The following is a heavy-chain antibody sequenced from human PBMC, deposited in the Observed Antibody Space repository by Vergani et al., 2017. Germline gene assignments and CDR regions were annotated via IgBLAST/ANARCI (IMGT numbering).Heavy chain of an antibody. V-gene: IGHV1-2*02. Sequence: QVQLVQSGAEVKKPGASVKVSCKASGYTFTGYYMHWVRQAPGQGLEWMGWINPNSGGTNYAQKFQGRVTMTRDTSISTAYMELSRLRSDDTAVYYCARVFQDTAMVTDGYYYYGMDVWGQGTTVTVSS. CDR1: GYTFTGYY. J-gene: IGHJ6*02. CDR3: ARVFQDTAMVTDGYYYYGMDV. D-gene: IGHD5-18*01. CDR2: INPNSGGT.